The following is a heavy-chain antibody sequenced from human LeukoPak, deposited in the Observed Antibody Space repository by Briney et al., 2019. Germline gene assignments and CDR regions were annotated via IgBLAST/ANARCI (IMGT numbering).Heavy chain of an antibody. Sequence: TPSQTLSLTCTVSGDSISSSSYYWGWIRQPPGKGLEWIGSIYYSGTTYYNPSLKSRVTISVVTSKNQFSLNLSSVTAADTAVYYCARHSSSWYHFDYWGQGTLVTVSS. CDR2: IYYSGTT. CDR3: ARHSSSWYHFDY. V-gene: IGHV4-39*01. J-gene: IGHJ4*02. D-gene: IGHD6-13*01. CDR1: GDSISSSSYY.